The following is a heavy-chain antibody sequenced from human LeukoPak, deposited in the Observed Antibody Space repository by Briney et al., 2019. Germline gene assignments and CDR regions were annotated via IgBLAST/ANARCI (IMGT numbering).Heavy chain of an antibody. CDR3: ARGRNSWYNY. Sequence: ASVKVSCKASGYTFMNYDINWVRQAPGQGLEWMGWMNPNSGNTGIVQKFQGRLSMTRDASISTAYMELTSLTSEDTAVYYCARGRNSWYNYWGQGTLVTVSS. D-gene: IGHD6-13*01. CDR2: MNPNSGNT. V-gene: IGHV1-8*01. J-gene: IGHJ4*02. CDR1: GYTFMNYD.